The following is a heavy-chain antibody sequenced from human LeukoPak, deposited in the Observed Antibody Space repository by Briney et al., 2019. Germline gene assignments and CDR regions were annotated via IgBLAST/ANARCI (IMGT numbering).Heavy chain of an antibody. V-gene: IGHV3-7*03. D-gene: IGHD6-6*01. CDR1: GFTFSNYW. CDR3: AAYSSCDY. J-gene: IGHJ4*02. Sequence: PGGSLRLSCEASGFTFSNYWMSWVRQAPGKGLEWVANIRTDGSEKYYVDSVKGRFTISRDNAKNSLYLQMNSLRAEDTAVYYCAAYSSCDYWGQGTLVTVSS. CDR2: IRTDGSEK.